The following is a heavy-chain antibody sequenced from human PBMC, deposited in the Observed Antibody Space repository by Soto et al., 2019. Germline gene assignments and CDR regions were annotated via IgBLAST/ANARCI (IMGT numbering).Heavy chain of an antibody. CDR3: AREGGGYSSSRPPIRGSYYYGMNV. J-gene: IGHJ6*02. D-gene: IGHD6-6*01. V-gene: IGHV3-48*03. CDR2: ISTGDYT. Sequence: GGSLRLSCAASGFIFSIYEMNWVRQAPGKGLEWTSYISTGDYTDYADSVKGRFTISRDNAKNTLYLQMNSLRAEDTAVYYCAREGGGYSSSRPPIRGSYYYGMNVWGQGTTVTVSS. CDR1: GFIFSIYE.